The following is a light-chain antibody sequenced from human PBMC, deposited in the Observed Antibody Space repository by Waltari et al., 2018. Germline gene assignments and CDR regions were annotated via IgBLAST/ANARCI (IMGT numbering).Light chain of an antibody. J-gene: IGKJ3*01. CDR1: PSISSY. CDR3: QQTYSTPFT. CDR2: TAS. V-gene: IGKV1-39*01. Sequence: DIQMTQSPASLSASVRDRVTIPCRASPSISSYLNWYQQKPGNSPRLLIYTASNLQSGVPSRFSGSGSGTDFTLTISRLQPEDFATYYCQQTYSTPFTFGPGTKVDIK.